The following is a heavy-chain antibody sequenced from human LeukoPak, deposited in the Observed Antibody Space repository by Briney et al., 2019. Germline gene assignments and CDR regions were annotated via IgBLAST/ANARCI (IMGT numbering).Heavy chain of an antibody. Sequence: PGGSLRLSCAASGFTFSSYAMHWVRQAPGKGLEWVAVISYDGSNKYYADSVKGRFTISRDNSKNTLYLQMNSLRAEDTAVYYCARDLTEYSSSSGFDYWGQGTLVTVSS. CDR2: ISYDGSNK. CDR1: GFTFSSYA. CDR3: ARDLTEYSSSSGFDY. D-gene: IGHD6-6*01. V-gene: IGHV3-30*04. J-gene: IGHJ4*02.